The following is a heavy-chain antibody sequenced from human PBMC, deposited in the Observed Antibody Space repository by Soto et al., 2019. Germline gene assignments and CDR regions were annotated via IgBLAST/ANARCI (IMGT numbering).Heavy chain of an antibody. D-gene: IGHD3-10*01. CDR1: GGSISSSSYY. CDR2: IYYSGST. Sequence: QLQLQESGPGLVKPSETLSLTCTVSGGSISSSSYYWGWIRQPPGKGLEWIGSIYYSGSTYYNPSLKSRVTISVDTSKNQFSLKLSSVTAADTAVYYCARQGGTMVRGVIGYWGQGTLVTVSS. CDR3: ARQGGTMVRGVIGY. J-gene: IGHJ4*02. V-gene: IGHV4-39*01.